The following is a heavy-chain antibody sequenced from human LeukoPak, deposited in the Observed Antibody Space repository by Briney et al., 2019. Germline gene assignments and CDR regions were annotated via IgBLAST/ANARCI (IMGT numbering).Heavy chain of an antibody. J-gene: IGHJ4*02. V-gene: IGHV3-15*01. CDR2: IKSKADGGTI. CDR1: RFTFSNAW. CDR3: STPLWFGELRIEY. Sequence: PGGSLRLSCAASRFTFSNAWMTWVRQAPGKGLEWVGRIKSKADGGTIDFAAPVKGRFSISRDDSKNTLYLQMDSLRTEDTAVYYCSTPLWFGELRIEYWGQGTLVTVSS. D-gene: IGHD3-10*01.